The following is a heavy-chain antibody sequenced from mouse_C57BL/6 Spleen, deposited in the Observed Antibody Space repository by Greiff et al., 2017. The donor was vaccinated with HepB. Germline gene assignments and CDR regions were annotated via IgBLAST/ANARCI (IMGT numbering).Heavy chain of an antibody. D-gene: IGHD1-1*01. CDR3: ARSGVTTVVYWYFDV. J-gene: IGHJ1*03. CDR2: IDPSDSET. CDR1: GYTFTSYW. Sequence: QVQLQQPGAELVRPGSSVKLSCKASGYTFTSYWMHWVKQRPIQGLEWIGNIDPSDSETHSNQKFKDKATLTVDKSSSTAYMQLSSLTSEDSAVYYCARSGVTTVVYWYFDVWGTGTTVTVSS. V-gene: IGHV1-52*01.